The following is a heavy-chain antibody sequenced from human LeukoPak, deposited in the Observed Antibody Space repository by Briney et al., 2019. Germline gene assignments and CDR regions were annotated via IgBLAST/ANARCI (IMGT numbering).Heavy chain of an antibody. CDR2: IKSKTDGGTT. V-gene: IGHV3-15*01. Sequence: SGGSLRLSCAASGFTFDEYAMHWVRQAPGKGLEWVGRIKSKTDGGTTDYAAPVKGRVTISRDDSKNTLYLQINSLQTEDTAVYYCTTFQRTTVTFDSWGQGTLVTVSS. D-gene: IGHD4-17*01. J-gene: IGHJ4*02. CDR3: TTFQRTTVTFDS. CDR1: GFTFDEYA.